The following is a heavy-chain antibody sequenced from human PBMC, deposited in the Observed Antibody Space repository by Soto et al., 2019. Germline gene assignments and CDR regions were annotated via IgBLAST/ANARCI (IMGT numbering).Heavy chain of an antibody. V-gene: IGHV3-74*01. J-gene: IGHJ4*02. CDR2: INSDGSTT. D-gene: IGHD2-2*01. CDR1: GFTFSKYW. CDR3: ARVYVVVVPAAPGLGY. Sequence: EVQLVESGGGLVQPGGSLRLSCAASGFTFSKYWMHWVRQAPGKGLLWVSRINSDGSTTTYADSVKGRFTVSRDNAKNTLYLQMNSLRAEDTAVYYCARVYVVVVPAAPGLGYWGQGALVTVSS.